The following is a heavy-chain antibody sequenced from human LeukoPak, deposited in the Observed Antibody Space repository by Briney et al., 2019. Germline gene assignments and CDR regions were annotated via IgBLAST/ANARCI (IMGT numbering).Heavy chain of an antibody. J-gene: IGHJ3*02. CDR2: INTHNGDT. Sequence: GASVKVSCKASGYTFASFGITWVRQAPGQGLEWMGWINTHNGDTNYAQKLQGRVTMTTDTSTSTAYMELRSLRSEDTAVYYCAARPGGYASFDIGGQGTMVTVSS. CDR3: AARPGGYASFDI. CDR1: GYTFASFG. D-gene: IGHD3-16*01. V-gene: IGHV1-18*01.